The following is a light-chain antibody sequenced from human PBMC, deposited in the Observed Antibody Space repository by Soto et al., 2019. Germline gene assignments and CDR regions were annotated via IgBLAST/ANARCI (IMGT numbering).Light chain of an antibody. V-gene: IGKV3-15*01. CDR2: GAS. J-gene: IGKJ4*01. CDR1: QTVYSN. CDR3: QQYNKWPLT. Sequence: EIVMAQSPATLSVSPGEGATLSCRASQTVYSNLAWYQQKPGQAPRLLIDGASTRATGIPARFSGSGSGTEFTLTLSSLQSEDFAVSYCQQYNKWPLTFGGGTKVEIK.